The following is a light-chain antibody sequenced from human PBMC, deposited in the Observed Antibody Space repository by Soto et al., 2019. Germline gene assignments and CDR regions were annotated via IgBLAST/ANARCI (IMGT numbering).Light chain of an antibody. CDR1: QGITTD. Sequence: IQLTQSPSSLPASVGDRVTITCRASQGITTDLAWYRQKPGKAPELLIFATSSLQRGVPSRFSGSGSGTDFTLTISSLQPGDFETYYCQQTCSLPHTFGGGTKV. CDR3: QQTCSLPHT. CDR2: ATS. J-gene: IGKJ4*01. V-gene: IGKV1-39*01.